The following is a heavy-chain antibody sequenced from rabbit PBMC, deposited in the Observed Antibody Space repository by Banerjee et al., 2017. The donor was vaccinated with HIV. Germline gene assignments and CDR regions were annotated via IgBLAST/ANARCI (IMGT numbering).Heavy chain of an antibody. CDR2: IAGGSSGST. V-gene: IGHV1S40*01. Sequence: QSLEESGGDLVKPGASLTLTCTASGFSFSISYYMCWVRQAPGKGLEWIACIAGGSSGSTYYATWAKGRFTISKTSSTTVTLQMPSLTAADTATYFCARAPYAGYGNTRLDLWGPGTLVTVS. CDR1: GFSFSISYY. D-gene: IGHD7-1*01. CDR3: ARAPYAGYGNTRLDL. J-gene: IGHJ3*01.